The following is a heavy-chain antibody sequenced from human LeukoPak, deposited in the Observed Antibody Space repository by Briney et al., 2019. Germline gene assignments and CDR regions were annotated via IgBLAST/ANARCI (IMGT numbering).Heavy chain of an antibody. CDR1: GGSISSHY. D-gene: IGHD6-6*01. V-gene: IGHV4-59*11. J-gene: IGHJ5*02. CDR3: ARSHSSSSSWFDP. Sequence: SETLSLTCTVSGGSISSHYWSWIRQPPGKGLEWIGYIYYSGSTNYNPSLKSRVTISVDTSKNQFSLKLSSVTAADTAVYYCARSHSSSSSWFDPWGQGTLVTVSS. CDR2: IYYSGST.